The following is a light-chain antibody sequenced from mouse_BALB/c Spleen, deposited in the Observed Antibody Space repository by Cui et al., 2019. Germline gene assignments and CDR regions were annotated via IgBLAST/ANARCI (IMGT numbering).Light chain of an antibody. Sequence: DILLTQSPAILSVSPGERVSFSCRASQSIGTSIHWYQQRTNGSPRLLIKYASESISGIPSRFSGSGSGTDFTLSINSVESEDIADYYCQQSNSWPRTFGAGTKLELK. CDR1: QSIGTS. CDR2: YAS. J-gene: IGKJ5*01. V-gene: IGKV5-48*01. CDR3: QQSNSWPRT.